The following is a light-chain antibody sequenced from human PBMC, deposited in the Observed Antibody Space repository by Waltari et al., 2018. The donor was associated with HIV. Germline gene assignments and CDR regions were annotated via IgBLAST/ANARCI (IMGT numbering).Light chain of an antibody. CDR3: SADAGSNTVF. V-gene: IGLV2-8*01. CDR1: SNALGFYDL. Sequence: HSALTHPPSASGAPGQSGTISCTGTSNALGFYDLVSWYQHHPGNAPELPLYEVSGRPTGFPARFSGSKYKNTAALAISGLQAEDEGDYACSADAGSNTVFIGGGTKWTVL. CDR2: EVS. J-gene: IGLJ2*01.